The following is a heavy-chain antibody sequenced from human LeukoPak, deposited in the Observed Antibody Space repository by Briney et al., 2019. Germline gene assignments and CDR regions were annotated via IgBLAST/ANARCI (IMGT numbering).Heavy chain of an antibody. Sequence: PGGSLRLSCAASGFTFSSYAMHWVRQAPGKGLEWMAVISYDGSNKYYADSVKGRFTISRDNSKNTLYLQMNSLRAEDTAVYYCAILEGIIAAAPKPSDYWGQGTLVTVSS. V-gene: IGHV3-30-3*01. J-gene: IGHJ4*02. CDR1: GFTFSSYA. CDR2: ISYDGSNK. D-gene: IGHD6-13*01. CDR3: AILEGIIAAAPKPSDY.